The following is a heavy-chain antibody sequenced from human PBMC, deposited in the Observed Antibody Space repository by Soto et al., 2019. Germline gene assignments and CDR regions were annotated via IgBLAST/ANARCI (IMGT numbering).Heavy chain of an antibody. J-gene: IGHJ4*02. V-gene: IGHV3-30-3*01. CDR1: GFTFSSYA. D-gene: IGHD3-9*01. CDR2: ISYDGSNK. CDR3: ARGYFGWLLPKDY. Sequence: GSLRLSCAASGFTFSSYAMHWVRQAPGKGLEWVAVISYDGSNKYYADSVKGRFTISRDNSKNTLYLQMNSLRAEDTAVYYCARGYFGWLLPKDYWGQGTLVTVSS.